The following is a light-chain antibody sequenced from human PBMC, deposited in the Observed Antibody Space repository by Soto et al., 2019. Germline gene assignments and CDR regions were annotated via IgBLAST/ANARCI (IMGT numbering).Light chain of an antibody. J-gene: IGLJ2*01. CDR3: SSYAGSNVV. Sequence: QSVLTQPPSASGSPGQSVTISCTGTSSDVGGYNYVSWYQQHPGKAPKLMIYEVSKRPSGVPDRFSGSKSGNTASLTVSGLQAEDEADYYCSSYAGSNVVFGGGTKLNDL. CDR1: SSDVGGYNY. V-gene: IGLV2-8*01. CDR2: EVS.